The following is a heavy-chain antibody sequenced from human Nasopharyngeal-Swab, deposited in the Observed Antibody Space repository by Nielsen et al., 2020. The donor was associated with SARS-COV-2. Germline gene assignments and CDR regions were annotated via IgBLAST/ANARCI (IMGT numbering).Heavy chain of an antibody. CDR2: FYYSGST. D-gene: IGHD3-10*01. Sequence: SETLSLTCTVSGGSISSSSYYWGWIRQPPGKGLEWIGSFYYSGSTYYNPSLKSRVTISVDTSKNQFTLKLSSVTAADTAVYYCARERGRGGIWNYYYYYMDVWGKGTTVTVSS. CDR1: GGSISSSSYY. CDR3: ARERGRGGIWNYYYYYMDV. V-gene: IGHV4-39*06. J-gene: IGHJ6*03.